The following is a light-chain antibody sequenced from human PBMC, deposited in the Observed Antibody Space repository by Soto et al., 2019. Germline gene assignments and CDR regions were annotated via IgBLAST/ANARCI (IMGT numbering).Light chain of an antibody. CDR1: QSVTSSY. J-gene: IGKJ4*01. Sequence: EIVLTQSPGTLSLSPGERATLSCRASQSVTSSYLAWYQQKPGQAPWLLIYGASNRASGIPDRFSGSGSGTDSTLTISRLEPEDSAVYYCQQYGRSPLTFXGGTKVDIK. V-gene: IGKV3-20*01. CDR3: QQYGRSPLT. CDR2: GAS.